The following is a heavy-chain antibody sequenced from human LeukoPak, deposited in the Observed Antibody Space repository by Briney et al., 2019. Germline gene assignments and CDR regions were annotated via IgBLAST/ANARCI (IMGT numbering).Heavy chain of an antibody. CDR1: GFTFSTYW. Sequence: GGSLRLSCAASGFTFSTYWMHWVRQAPGKGLVWVSSINSDGSSTSYADSVRGRFTISRDNAKNTLYLQMNSLRAEDTAVFYCARDWFHAIDYWGQGTLVTVSS. CDR2: INSDGSST. J-gene: IGHJ4*02. D-gene: IGHD2/OR15-2a*01. V-gene: IGHV3-74*01. CDR3: ARDWFHAIDY.